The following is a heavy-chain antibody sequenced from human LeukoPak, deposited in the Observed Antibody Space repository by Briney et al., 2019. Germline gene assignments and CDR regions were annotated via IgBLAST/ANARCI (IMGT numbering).Heavy chain of an antibody. Sequence: VGSLRLSCAASGFTVSSNYTSWVRQAPGKGLEWVSVIYSGGSTYYADSVKGRFTISRDNSKNTLYLQMNSLRAEDTAVYYCARSYSSGCFDYWGQGTLVTVSS. J-gene: IGHJ4*02. V-gene: IGHV3-66*02. CDR1: GFTVSSNY. CDR3: ARSYSSGCFDY. D-gene: IGHD6-19*01. CDR2: IYSGGST.